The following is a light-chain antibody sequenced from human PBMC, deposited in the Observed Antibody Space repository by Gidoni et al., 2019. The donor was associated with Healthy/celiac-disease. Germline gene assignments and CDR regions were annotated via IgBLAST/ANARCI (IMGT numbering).Light chain of an antibody. CDR2: GAS. Sequence: EIVMTQSPATLSVSPGERATLSCWASQSVSSYLAWYQQKPGQAPRLLIYGASTRATGIPARFSGSGSGTEFTLTISSLQSEDFAVYYCQQYNNWPQTFGQGTKLEIK. J-gene: IGKJ2*01. V-gene: IGKV3-15*01. CDR3: QQYNNWPQT. CDR1: QSVSSY.